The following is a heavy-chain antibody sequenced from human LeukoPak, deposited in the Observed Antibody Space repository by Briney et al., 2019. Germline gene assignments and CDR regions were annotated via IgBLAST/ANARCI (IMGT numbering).Heavy chain of an antibody. V-gene: IGHV1-46*01. D-gene: IGHD3-22*01. CDR3: ATGITMIVVVPIGY. J-gene: IGHJ4*02. CDR1: GGTFSSYA. CDR2: INPSGGST. Sequence: GSSVKVSCKASGGTFSSYAISWVRQAPGQGLEWMGIINPSGGSTSYAQKFQGRVTMTRDTSTSTVYMELSSLRSEDTAVYYCATGITMIVVVPIGYWGQGTLVTVSS.